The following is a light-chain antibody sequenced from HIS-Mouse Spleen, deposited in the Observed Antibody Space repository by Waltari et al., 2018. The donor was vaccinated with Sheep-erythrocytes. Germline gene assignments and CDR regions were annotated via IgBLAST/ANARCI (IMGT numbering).Light chain of an antibody. V-gene: IGLV2-11*01. J-gene: IGLJ3*02. CDR1: SSDVGGYNY. CDR2: DVS. Sequence: QSALTQPRSVSGSPGQSVTISCTGTSSDVGGYNYYPWYQQHPAKAPKLMIYDVSKRPSGVPHRFSGSKSGNTASLTISGLQAEDEADYYCCSYAGSYTWVFGGGTKLTVL. CDR3: CSYAGSYTWV.